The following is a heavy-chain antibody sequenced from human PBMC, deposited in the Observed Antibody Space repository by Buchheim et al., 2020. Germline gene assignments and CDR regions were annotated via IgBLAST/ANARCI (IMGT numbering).Heavy chain of an antibody. CDR3: ARPAFWGGYLIDH. D-gene: IGHD3-3*01. V-gene: IGHV4-39*02. J-gene: IGHJ4*02. Sequence: QLQLQESGPGLVKPSETLSLTCTVSGGTIDNRSYYWGWIRQPPGKGLEYIGTIYYSGSTYYNPSLKSRATISVDTSKNHFSLNLRSVTAADTAVYYCARPAFWGGYLIDHWGPG. CDR1: GGTIDNRSYY. CDR2: IYYSGST.